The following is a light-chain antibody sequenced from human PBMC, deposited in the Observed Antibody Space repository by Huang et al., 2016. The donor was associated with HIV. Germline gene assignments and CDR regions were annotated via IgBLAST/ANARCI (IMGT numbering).Light chain of an antibody. Sequence: EIVLTQSPATLSLSPGERATLSCRASQSVSSYLAWYQQKPGQAPRLLIYQASSRAPGIPARFSGSVAGKDFTLAISSLEPEDFAVYCCQQRSNWPRTFGRGTKVEIK. V-gene: IGKV3-11*01. CDR2: QAS. CDR1: QSVSSY. CDR3: QQRSNWPRT. J-gene: IGKJ1*01.